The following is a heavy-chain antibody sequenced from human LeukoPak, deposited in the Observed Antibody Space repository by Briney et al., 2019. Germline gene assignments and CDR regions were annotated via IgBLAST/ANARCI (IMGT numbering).Heavy chain of an antibody. CDR1: GYCFTSYF. D-gene: IGHD1-26*01. J-gene: IGHJ3*01. Sequence: GESLKISCKVSGYCFTSYFIGWVRQMPGKGQELMGIIYPGDSGPTYSPSFQGQVTISVDKSINTAYLQWSSLQASHTAMYYCGMSGDRVPLQDDVFDVWGQGTMVPVST. CDR3: GMSGDRVPLQDDVFDV. CDR2: IYPGDSGP. V-gene: IGHV5-51*01.